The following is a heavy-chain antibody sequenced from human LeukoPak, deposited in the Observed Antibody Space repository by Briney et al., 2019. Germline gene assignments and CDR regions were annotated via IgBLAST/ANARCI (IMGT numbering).Heavy chain of an antibody. CDR3: ARDSGSYSIDY. Sequence: GGSLRLSCAASGFTFSSYEMNWVRQAPGKGLEWVSYISSSGSTIYYADSVKGRFTISRDNAKNSLYLQMNSLRAEDTAVYYCARDSGSYSIDYWGQGTLVTASS. CDR2: ISSSGSTI. J-gene: IGHJ4*02. V-gene: IGHV3-48*03. D-gene: IGHD1-26*01. CDR1: GFTFSSYE.